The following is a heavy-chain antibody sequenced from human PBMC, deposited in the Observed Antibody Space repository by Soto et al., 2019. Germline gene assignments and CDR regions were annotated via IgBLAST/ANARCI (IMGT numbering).Heavy chain of an antibody. J-gene: IGHJ5*02. V-gene: IGHV4-34*01. D-gene: IGHD6-6*01. Sequence: QVQLQQWGAGLLKPSETLSLTCAVYGGSFSGYYWSWIRQPPGKGLEWIGEINHSGSTNYNPSLKSRVTISGDTSKNQFSLKLSAVTAADTAVYYCARVGPFSSSAFGPKRTNWFDPWGQGTLVTVSS. CDR1: GGSFSGYY. CDR2: INHSGST. CDR3: ARVGPFSSSAFGPKRTNWFDP.